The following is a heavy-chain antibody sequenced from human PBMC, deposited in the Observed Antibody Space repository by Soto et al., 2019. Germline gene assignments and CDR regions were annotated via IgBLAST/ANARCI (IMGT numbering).Heavy chain of an antibody. D-gene: IGHD3-22*01. CDR3: ARDLYYYDSSGYQNYYYGMDV. Sequence: QVQLVQSGAEVKKPGSSVKFSCKASGGTFSSYAISWVRQAPGQGLEWMGGIIPIFGTANYAQKFQGRVTITADESTSTAYMELSSLRSEDTAVYYCARDLYYYDSSGYQNYYYGMDVWGQGTTVTVSS. CDR1: GGTFSSYA. V-gene: IGHV1-69*01. CDR2: IIPIFGTA. J-gene: IGHJ6*02.